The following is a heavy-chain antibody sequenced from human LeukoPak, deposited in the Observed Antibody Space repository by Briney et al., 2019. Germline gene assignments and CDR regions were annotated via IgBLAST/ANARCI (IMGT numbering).Heavy chain of an antibody. J-gene: IGHJ4*02. Sequence: SVKVSCKASGGTFSSYAISWVRQAPGQGLEWMGGIIPIFGTANYAQKFQGRVTITADESTSTAYMELSSLRSKDTAVYYCARVNDCSGGSCYPDFDYWGQGTLVTVSS. CDR1: GGTFSSYA. V-gene: IGHV1-69*01. CDR3: ARVNDCSGGSCYPDFDY. D-gene: IGHD2-15*01. CDR2: IIPIFGTA.